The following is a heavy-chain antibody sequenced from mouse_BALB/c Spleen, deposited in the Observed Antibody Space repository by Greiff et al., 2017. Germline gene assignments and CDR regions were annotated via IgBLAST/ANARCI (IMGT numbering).Heavy chain of an antibody. CDR3: ARITTASFAY. CDR2: IDPENGNT. D-gene: IGHD1-2*01. J-gene: IGHJ3*01. V-gene: IGHV14-1*02. Sequence: VQLQQSGAELVRSGASVKLSCTASGFNIKDYYMHWVKQRPEQGLEWIGWIDPENGNTIYDPKFQGKASITADTSSNTAYLQLSSLTSEDTAVYYCARITTASFAYWGQGTLVTVSA. CDR1: GFNIKDYY.